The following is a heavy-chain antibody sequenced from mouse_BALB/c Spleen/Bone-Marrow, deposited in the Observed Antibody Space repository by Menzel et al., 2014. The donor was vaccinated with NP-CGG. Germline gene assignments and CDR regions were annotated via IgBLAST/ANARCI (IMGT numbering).Heavy chain of an antibody. CDR1: GYAFTNYL. Sequence: VKLMESGAELVRPGTSVKVSCKASGYAFTNYLIEWVKQRPGQGLEWIGVINPGSGGTNYNEKFKGKATLTVDRSSSTAFMQLSSLTSEDSAVYYCTRSTMITYFDYWGQGTTLTVSS. CDR3: TRSTMITYFDY. CDR2: INPGSGGT. V-gene: IGHV1-54*01. D-gene: IGHD2-4*01. J-gene: IGHJ2*01.